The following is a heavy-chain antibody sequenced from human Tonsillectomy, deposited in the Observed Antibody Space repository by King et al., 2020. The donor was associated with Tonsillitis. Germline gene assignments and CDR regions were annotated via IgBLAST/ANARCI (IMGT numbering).Heavy chain of an antibody. D-gene: IGHD3-22*01. CDR3: ARGHPDYETLF. CDR2: INSDGSSK. CDR1: GFTVSSYW. Sequence: VQLVESGGGLVQPGGSLRLSCAASGFTVSSYWMHWVRQAPGKGLVWVSRINSDGSSKNYADSVKGRFTISRDNAKNTLYLQMNSLRAEDTVVHYCARGHPDYETLFWGQGTLVTVSS. J-gene: IGHJ4*02. V-gene: IGHV3-74*01.